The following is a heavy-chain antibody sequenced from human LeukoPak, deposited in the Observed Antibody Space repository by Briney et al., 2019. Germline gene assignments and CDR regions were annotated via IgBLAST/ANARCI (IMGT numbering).Heavy chain of an antibody. CDR2: IWYDGSNK. CDR1: GFTFSSYG. CDR3: ARDLRGEGYCSSTSCYFV. V-gene: IGHV3-33*01. J-gene: IGHJ3*01. Sequence: PGRSLGLSCAASGFTFSSYGMHWVRQAPGKGLEWVAVIWYDGSNKYYADSVKGRFTISRDNSKNTLYLQMNSLRAEDTAVYYCARDLRGEGYCSSTSCYFVWGQGTMVTVSS. D-gene: IGHD2-2*01.